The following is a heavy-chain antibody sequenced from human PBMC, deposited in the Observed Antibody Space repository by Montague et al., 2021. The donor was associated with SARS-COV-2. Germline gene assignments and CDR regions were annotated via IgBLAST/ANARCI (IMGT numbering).Heavy chain of an antibody. CDR2: INHSGST. Sequence: SETLSLTCAVSGGSFSGYYWSWIRQPPGKGLEWRGEINHSGSTNXXPSLNSRVPIAADTSKNQFSLKLSSVTAADTAVYYCARDRYSSSWYGQKYYFDYWGQGTLVTVSS. V-gene: IGHV4-34*01. J-gene: IGHJ4*02. CDR1: GGSFSGYY. CDR3: ARDRYSSSWYGQKYYFDY. D-gene: IGHD6-13*01.